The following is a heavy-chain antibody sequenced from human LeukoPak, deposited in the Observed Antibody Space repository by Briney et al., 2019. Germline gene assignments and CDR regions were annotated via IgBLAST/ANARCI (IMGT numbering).Heavy chain of an antibody. D-gene: IGHD3-22*01. V-gene: IGHV2-5*01. J-gene: IGHJ4*02. CDR1: GLSLSTSGVG. CDR2: NYWNDDK. CDR3: AHSIYDSSGYYYFDY. Sequence: SGPTLVKPTQTLTLTCTFSGLSLSTSGVGVGWIRQPPGKALEWLAFNYWNDDKRYSPSLKSRLTITKDTSKNQVVLTMTNMDPVDTATYYCAHSIYDSSGYYYFDYWGQGTLVTVSS.